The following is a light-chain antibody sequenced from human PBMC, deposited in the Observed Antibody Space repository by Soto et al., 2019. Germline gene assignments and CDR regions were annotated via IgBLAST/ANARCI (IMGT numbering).Light chain of an antibody. CDR3: QYYGNSRIT. Sequence: EIVLTQSPGTLSLSPGERATPSCRASQTVNSDYLTWYQQKPGQAPRLLIYAASSGATGIPDRFSGSGSETDFTLTINRLEPEDFAVYYCQYYGNSRITFGQGTRLEIK. V-gene: IGKV3-20*01. CDR2: AAS. J-gene: IGKJ5*01. CDR1: QTVNSDY.